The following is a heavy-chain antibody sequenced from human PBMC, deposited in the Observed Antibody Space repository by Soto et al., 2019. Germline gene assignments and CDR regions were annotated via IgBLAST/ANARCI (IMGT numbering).Heavy chain of an antibody. Sequence: GGSLRLSCAASGFTFSSYAMHWVRQAPGKGLEWVAVISYDGSNKYYADSVKGRFTISRDNSKNTLYLQMNSLRAEDTAVYYCARSRAQLAIVVVVAARNAYYFDYWGQGTLVTVSS. D-gene: IGHD2-15*01. CDR2: ISYDGSNK. V-gene: IGHV3-30-3*01. CDR1: GFTFSSYA. CDR3: ARSRAQLAIVVVVAARNAYYFDY. J-gene: IGHJ4*02.